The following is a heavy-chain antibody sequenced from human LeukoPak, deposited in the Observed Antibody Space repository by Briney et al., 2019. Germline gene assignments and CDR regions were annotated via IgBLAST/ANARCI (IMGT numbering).Heavy chain of an antibody. J-gene: IGHJ4*02. Sequence: GGSLRLSCAASGFTFDDFAMHWVRQTPGKGLDWVSGVTWNSGIIGYADSVKGRFTISRDNAKNSLYLQMNSLRPEDAALYYCAKGGIVDSVLDYWGQGTLVTVSS. D-gene: IGHD5-18*01. CDR3: AKGGIVDSVLDY. CDR1: GFTFDDFA. CDR2: VTWNSGII. V-gene: IGHV3-9*01.